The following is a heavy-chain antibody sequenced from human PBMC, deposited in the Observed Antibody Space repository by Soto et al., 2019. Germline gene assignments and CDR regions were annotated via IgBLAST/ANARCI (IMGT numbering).Heavy chain of an antibody. D-gene: IGHD3-16*02. Sequence: GGSLRLSCAASGFTFSSYSMNWVRQAPGKGLEWVSYISSSSSTIYYADSVKGRFTISRDNAKNSLYLQMNSLRAEDTAVYYCRVGELSLQHTPFEYWGQGTLVTVSS. CDR2: ISSSSSTI. CDR3: RVGELSLQHTPFEY. V-gene: IGHV3-48*01. J-gene: IGHJ4*02. CDR1: GFTFSSYS.